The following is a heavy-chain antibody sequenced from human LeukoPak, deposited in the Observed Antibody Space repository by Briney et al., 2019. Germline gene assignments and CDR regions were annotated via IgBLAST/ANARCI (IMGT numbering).Heavy chain of an antibody. V-gene: IGHV4-30-2*01. CDR3: MRGGIGYDSDY. CDR2: IRHTGST. CDR1: GGSISSSAYY. Sequence: SETLSLTCTVSGGSISSSAYYCSWIRQPPGKGLEWVGYIRHTGSTYYNPSPKSRVTISADRSKNQFSLNLSSVTAADTAVYYCMRGGIGYDSDYWGQGTLVTVSS. J-gene: IGHJ4*02. D-gene: IGHD5-12*01.